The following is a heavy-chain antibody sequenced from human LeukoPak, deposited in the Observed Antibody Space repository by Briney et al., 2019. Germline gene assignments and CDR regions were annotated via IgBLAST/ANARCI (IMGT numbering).Heavy chain of an antibody. CDR2: IYYSGST. J-gene: IGHJ5*02. Sequence: PSETLSLTCTVSGASISSYYWGWIRQPPGKGLEWIGSIYYSGSTYYNPSLKSRVTISVDTSKNQFSLKLSSVTAADTAVYYCARRVHRYSSSWYGNWFDPWGQGTLVTVSS. D-gene: IGHD6-13*01. V-gene: IGHV4-39*01. CDR3: ARRVHRYSSSWYGNWFDP. CDR1: GASISSYY.